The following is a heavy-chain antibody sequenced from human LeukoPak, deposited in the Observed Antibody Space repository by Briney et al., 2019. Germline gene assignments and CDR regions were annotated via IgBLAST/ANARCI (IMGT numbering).Heavy chain of an antibody. D-gene: IGHD1-1*01. V-gene: IGHV6-1*01. CDR2: TYYRSKWYS. CDR1: GDSVSSNSAA. J-gene: IGHJ1*01. CDR3: AKGPGTLQP. Sequence: SQTLSLTCAISGDSVSSNSAAWNWIRQSPSRGLEWLGRTYYRSKWYSYYATSVRSRITIKSDTSKNQFSLQLNSVTPEDTAVYYCAKGPGTLQPWGQDTLVTVSS.